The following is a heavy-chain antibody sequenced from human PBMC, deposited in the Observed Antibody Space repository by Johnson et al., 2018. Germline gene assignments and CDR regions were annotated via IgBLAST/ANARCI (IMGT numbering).Heavy chain of an antibody. CDR1: GFTFSSYV. CDR3: ARGGRGGWEYFQD. J-gene: IGHJ1*01. V-gene: IGHV3-23*04. CDR2: ISESGAST. D-gene: IGHD6-19*01. Sequence: EVQLVETGGGLVQPGGSLRLSCAASGFTFSSYVMTWVRQAPGKGLEWVSVISESGASTYYADSVKGRFTISRDNSKNTLFLQMNSLSAEDTALYYCARGGRGGWEYFQDWGQGTLVTVSS.